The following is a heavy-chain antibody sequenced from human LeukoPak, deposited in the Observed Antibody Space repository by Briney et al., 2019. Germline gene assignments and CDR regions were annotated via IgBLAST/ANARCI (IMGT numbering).Heavy chain of an antibody. J-gene: IGHJ4*02. CDR1: GFTFSRYW. D-gene: IGHD4-17*01. CDR2: INSDGSST. V-gene: IGHV3-74*01. CDR3: ARVKYGDYANTDY. Sequence: GSLRLSCAASGFTFSRYWMHWVRQTPGKGLVWVSRINSDGSSTSYADSVKGRFTISRDNAKNTLYLQMNSLRAEDTAVYYCARVKYGDYANTDYWGQGTLVTVSS.